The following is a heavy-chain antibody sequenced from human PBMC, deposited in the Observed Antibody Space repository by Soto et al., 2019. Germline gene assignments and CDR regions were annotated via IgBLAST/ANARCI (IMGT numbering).Heavy chain of an antibody. CDR1: GFTFRNYG. Sequence: VQLVESGGGVVQPGRSLRLSCAASGFTFRNYGMHWVRQAPGKGLEWVAVIWFDGSNEHYADSVKGRFSISRDNSKGTLYVQINSLRAEDTAVYYCAGGPAHSVRHFDYWGQGTLVTVSS. D-gene: IGHD1-26*01. V-gene: IGHV3-33*01. CDR3: AGGPAHSVRHFDY. J-gene: IGHJ4*02. CDR2: IWFDGSNE.